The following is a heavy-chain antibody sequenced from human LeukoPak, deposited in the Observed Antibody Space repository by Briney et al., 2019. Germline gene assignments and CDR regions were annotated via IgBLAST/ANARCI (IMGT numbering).Heavy chain of an antibody. V-gene: IGHV3-7*01. D-gene: IGHD2-21*02. CDR2: IKQDGSEK. Sequence: PGGSLRLSCAASGFTFSSYWMSWVRQAPGKGLEWVANIKQDGSEKYYVDSMKGRFTISRDNAKNSLYLQMNSLRAEDTAVYYCASEYCGGDCSPPLDAFDIWGQGTMVTVSS. CDR1: GFTFSSYW. CDR3: ASEYCGGDCSPPLDAFDI. J-gene: IGHJ3*02.